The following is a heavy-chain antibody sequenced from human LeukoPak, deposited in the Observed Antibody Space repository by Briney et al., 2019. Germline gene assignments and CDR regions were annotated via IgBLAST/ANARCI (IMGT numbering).Heavy chain of an antibody. CDR2: ISAYNGNT. CDR3: ARDVDYGDQYYFDY. V-gene: IGHV1-18*01. D-gene: IGHD4-17*01. J-gene: IGHJ4*02. CDR1: GDIVTSYG. Sequence: ASVKVSCKASGDIVTSYGISRVRQAPGQWLEWMGWISAYNGNTNYAQKLQGRVTMTTDTSTSTAYMELRSLRSDDTAVYYCARDVDYGDQYYFDYWGQGTLVTVSS.